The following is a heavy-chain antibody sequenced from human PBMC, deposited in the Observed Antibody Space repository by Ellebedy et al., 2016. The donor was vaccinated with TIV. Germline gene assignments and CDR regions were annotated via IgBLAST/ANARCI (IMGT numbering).Heavy chain of an antibody. Sequence: AASVKVSCKASRYTFSSYGITWVRQAPGQGLEWMGWINPYNDNTNFAQKFQGRVTMATDTSTSTAYMEVRTLRSDDTAVYYCARTWPDYYYGLDVWGQGTTVTVSS. CDR2: INPYNDNT. V-gene: IGHV1-18*01. CDR3: ARTWPDYYYGLDV. J-gene: IGHJ6*02. CDR1: RYTFSSYG. D-gene: IGHD5-24*01.